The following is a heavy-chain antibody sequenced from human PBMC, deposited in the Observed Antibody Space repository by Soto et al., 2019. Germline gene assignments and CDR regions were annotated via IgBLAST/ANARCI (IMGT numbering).Heavy chain of an antibody. D-gene: IGHD5-12*01. Sequence: LSLTCTVSGGSISSYFWGWIRQPPGKGLEYIGSIYYSGSTNYNPSLWSRVTISVDTSKNQFSLKLTSVTAADTAVYYCARDPSGGYSSAFDIWGQGTMVTVSS. CDR1: GGSISSYF. CDR3: ARDPSGGYSSAFDI. CDR2: IYYSGST. J-gene: IGHJ3*02. V-gene: IGHV4-59*01.